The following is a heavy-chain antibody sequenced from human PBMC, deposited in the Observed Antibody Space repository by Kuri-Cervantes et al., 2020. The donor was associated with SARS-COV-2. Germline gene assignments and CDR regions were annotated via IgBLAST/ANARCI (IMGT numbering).Heavy chain of an antibody. Sequence: SLKISCAASGFTFSSYGMHWVRQAPGKGLEWVSGISWNSGSIGYADSVKGRFTISRDNAKNSLYLQMNSLRAEDMALYYCARDGWGSSFGYWGQGTLVTVSS. CDR1: GFTFSSYG. CDR3: ARDGWGSSFGY. V-gene: IGHV3-9*03. J-gene: IGHJ4*02. D-gene: IGHD3-16*01. CDR2: ISWNSGSI.